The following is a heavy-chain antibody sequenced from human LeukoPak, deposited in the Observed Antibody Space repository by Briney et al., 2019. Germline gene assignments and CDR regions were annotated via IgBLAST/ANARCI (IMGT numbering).Heavy chain of an antibody. J-gene: IGHJ6*02. CDR3: ATYDNWVAGDV. CDR1: GFKFSDSW. CDR2: IKNDGGME. Sequence: QAGGSLRLSCAASGFKFSDSWMSWIRQAPGKGPEWVANIKNDGGMEHSLVSVKGRFTVSRDNARKSLFLQMNGLRVEDTAVYYCATYDNWVAGDVWGQGTTVSVSS. D-gene: IGHD1-20*01. V-gene: IGHV3-7*01.